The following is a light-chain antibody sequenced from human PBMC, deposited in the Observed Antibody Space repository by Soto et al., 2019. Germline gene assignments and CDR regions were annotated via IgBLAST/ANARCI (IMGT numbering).Light chain of an antibody. Sequence: QSVLTQPPSASGTPGQRVTISCSGSSSNIGGNTVSWYQQLPGTAPKLLIYSDNQRPSGVPARFSGSKSGTSASLAISGLQSEDEADYYCAAWDDRLTGYVFGTGTKLTVL. CDR3: AAWDDRLTGYV. J-gene: IGLJ1*01. CDR2: SDN. V-gene: IGLV1-44*01. CDR1: SSNIGGNT.